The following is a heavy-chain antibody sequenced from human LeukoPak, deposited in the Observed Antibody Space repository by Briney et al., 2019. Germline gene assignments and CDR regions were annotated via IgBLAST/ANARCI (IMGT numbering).Heavy chain of an antibody. D-gene: IGHD2-2*01. CDR2: IYYSGST. CDR3: ARAPDVGCSSTSCYSFDY. V-gene: IGHV4-31*03. J-gene: IGHJ4*02. Sequence: SETLSLTCTVSGGPISSGGYYWSWIRQHPGKGLEWIGYIYYSGSTYYNPSLKSRVTISVDTSKNQFSLKLSSVTAADTAVYYCARAPDVGCSSTSCYSFDYWGQGTLVTVSS. CDR1: GGPISSGGYY.